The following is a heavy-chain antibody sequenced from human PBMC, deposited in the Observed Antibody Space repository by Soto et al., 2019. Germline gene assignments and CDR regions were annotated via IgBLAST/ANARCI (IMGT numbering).Heavy chain of an antibody. Sequence: SETLSLTCTVSGDPITSYFWSWIRQPAGKGQEWIGHMFPGGTTSHNTSLKSRVSMSIDTSKNQFSLTLTSVTAADTAVYYCARTLSGFTYGSRQFYFDYWGQGTLVTVSS. CDR2: MFPGGTT. V-gene: IGHV4-4*07. D-gene: IGHD3-10*01. CDR3: ARTLSGFTYGSRQFYFDY. J-gene: IGHJ4*02. CDR1: GDPITSYF.